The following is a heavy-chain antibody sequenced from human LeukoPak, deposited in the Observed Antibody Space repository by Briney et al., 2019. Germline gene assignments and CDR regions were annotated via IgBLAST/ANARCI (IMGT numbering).Heavy chain of an antibody. J-gene: IGHJ4*02. Sequence: GGSLRLSCAASGFTFSNAWMSWVRQAPGKGLEWVGRIKSKTDGGTTDYGAPVKGRFTISRDDSKNTLYLQMNSLKTEDTAVYYCTTYYYDSSADYPGGGQGTLVTVSS. D-gene: IGHD3-22*01. CDR2: IKSKTDGGTT. V-gene: IGHV3-15*01. CDR3: TTYYYDSSADYPG. CDR1: GFTFSNAW.